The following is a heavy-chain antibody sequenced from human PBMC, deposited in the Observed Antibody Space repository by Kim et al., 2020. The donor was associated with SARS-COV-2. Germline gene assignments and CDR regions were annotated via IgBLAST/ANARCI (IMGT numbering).Heavy chain of an antibody. J-gene: IGHJ4*02. CDR3: VKGAYLDY. V-gene: IGHV3-23*01. Sequence: GGSLRLSCVVSGFTFSTFDMSWVRQAPGKGLEWVSVIFGDDGRTSYADSVKGRFTISRDNSQHTLYLQMSNLKVEDTARYYCVKGAYLDYWGQGSLVTVSS. CDR2: IFGDDGRT. CDR1: GFTFSTFD.